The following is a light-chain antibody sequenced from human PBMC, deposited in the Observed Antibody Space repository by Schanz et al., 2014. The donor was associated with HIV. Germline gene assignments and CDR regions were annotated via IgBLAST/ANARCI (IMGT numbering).Light chain of an antibody. V-gene: IGLV2-23*03. CDR2: EGS. CDR3: CSYAGSSTFV. Sequence: QSALTQPASVSGSPGQSVTISCTGTSRDVGSYNLLSWHQQHPGKAPKLMIYEGSKRPSGVSNRFSGSKSGNTASLTISGLQAEDEADYYCCSYAGSSTFVFGGGTKLTVL. CDR1: SRDVGSYNL. J-gene: IGLJ2*01.